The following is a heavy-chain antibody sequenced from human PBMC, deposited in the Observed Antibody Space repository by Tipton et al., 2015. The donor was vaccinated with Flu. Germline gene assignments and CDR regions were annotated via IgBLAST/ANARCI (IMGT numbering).Heavy chain of an antibody. J-gene: IGHJ4*02. V-gene: IGHV3-7*01. CDR3: TRAVGGYDSY. CDR1: GFTLSSYW. D-gene: IGHD5-12*01. Sequence: SLRLSCAASGFTLSSYWMSWVRQAPGKGLQWVANIKQDGSQKYFVDSVKGRFTISRDNALHSLYLHMDSLRAEDTALYYCTRAVGGYDSYWGQGTLVTVSS. CDR2: IKQDGSQK.